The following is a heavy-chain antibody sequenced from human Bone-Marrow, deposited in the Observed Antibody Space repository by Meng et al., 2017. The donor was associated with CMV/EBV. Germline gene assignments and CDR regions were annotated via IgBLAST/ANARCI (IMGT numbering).Heavy chain of an antibody. CDR1: GFTFSSKT. CDR3: ASGKYQLLYRAWFDP. J-gene: IGHJ5*02. CDR2: ITSSSNYI. D-gene: IGHD2-2*02. Sequence: GFTFSSKTMNGVRQAPGKGLEWVASITSSSNYIYHADAVKGRFAISRDNAKKSLYLQMNSLRVADTAVYYCASGKYQLLYRAWFDPWGQGTLVTVSS. V-gene: IGHV3-21*01.